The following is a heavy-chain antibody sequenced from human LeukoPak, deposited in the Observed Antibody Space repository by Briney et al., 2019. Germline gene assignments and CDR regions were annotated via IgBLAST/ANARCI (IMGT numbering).Heavy chain of an antibody. Sequence: PGGSLRLSCAASGFTVSSNYMSWVRQAPGKGLELGSVMYSGGSTYYADSVKGRFTISRDNSKNTVSLQMNSLRAEDTAVYHCAKYLGYCSGGSCYSTPFDFWGQGTLVTVSS. J-gene: IGHJ4*02. CDR3: AKYLGYCSGGSCYSTPFDF. CDR2: MYSGGST. CDR1: GFTVSSNY. V-gene: IGHV3-53*01. D-gene: IGHD2-15*01.